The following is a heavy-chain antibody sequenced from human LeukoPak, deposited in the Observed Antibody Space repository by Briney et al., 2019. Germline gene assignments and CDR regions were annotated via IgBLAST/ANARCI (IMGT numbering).Heavy chain of an antibody. V-gene: IGHV1-18*01. CDR1: GYTFTSYG. Sequence: GASVKVSCKASGYTFTSYGINWVRQAPGQGLEWMGWISAYNGSTNYAQKLQGRVTMTTDTSTSTAYMELRSLRSDDTAVYYCARAVAGTTSRFDPWGQGTLVTVSS. D-gene: IGHD6-19*01. CDR2: ISAYNGST. CDR3: ARAVAGTTSRFDP. J-gene: IGHJ5*02.